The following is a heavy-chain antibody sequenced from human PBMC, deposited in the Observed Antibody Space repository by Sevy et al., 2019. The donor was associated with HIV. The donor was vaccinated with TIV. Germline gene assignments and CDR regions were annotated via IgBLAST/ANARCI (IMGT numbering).Heavy chain of an antibody. CDR2: ISYDGSSK. CDR1: GFTFSSYG. V-gene: IGHV3-30*03. J-gene: IGHJ6*02. CDR3: ARDSDFGDPKLYYYYGMDV. D-gene: IGHD4-17*01. Sequence: GGSLRLSCAASGFTFSSYGMHWVRQAPGKGLEWVALISYDGSSKYYADSVKGRFTISRDNSKNTLYLQMNSLRSEDTAMHYCARDSDFGDPKLYYYYGMDVWGQGTTVTVSS.